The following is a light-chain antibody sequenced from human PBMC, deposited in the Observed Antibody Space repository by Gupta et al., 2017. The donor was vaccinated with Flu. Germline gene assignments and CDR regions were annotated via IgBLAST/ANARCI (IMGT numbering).Light chain of an antibody. V-gene: IGLV3-21*02. J-gene: IGLJ3*02. Sequence: SYVLTPPTSVSEAPVQTVRTTCGGNNIGSKRVHWYRQKPGQAPVLVVYDDNDRPPGIPERFSGSNSGNTATLTISRVEAGDEADYYCQVWDSSSDHQVFGGGTKLTVL. CDR3: QVWDSSSDHQV. CDR2: DDN. CDR1: NIGSKR.